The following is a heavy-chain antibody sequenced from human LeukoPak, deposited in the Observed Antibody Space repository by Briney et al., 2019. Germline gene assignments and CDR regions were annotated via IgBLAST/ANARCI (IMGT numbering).Heavy chain of an antibody. D-gene: IGHD2-2*02. CDR1: GFTFSSHG. V-gene: IGHV3-23*01. CDR2: ISPSGGIT. CDR3: ARREIVVVPAAIFGAFDI. J-gene: IGHJ3*02. Sequence: GGSLRLSCGASGFTFSSHGMNWVRQAPGKGLEWVSGISPSGGITYYTDSVKGRFTISRDNSKNTVSLQMNSLRGEDTAVYYCARREIVVVPAAIFGAFDIWGQGTMVTVSS.